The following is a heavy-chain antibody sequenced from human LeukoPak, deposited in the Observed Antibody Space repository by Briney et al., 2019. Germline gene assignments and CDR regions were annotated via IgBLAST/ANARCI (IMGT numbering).Heavy chain of an antibody. J-gene: IGHJ5*02. V-gene: IGHV3-21*04. D-gene: IGHD4-17*01. CDR1: GFTFSSYA. CDR2: ISSSSSYI. Sequence: GGSLRLSCAASGFTFSSYAMSWVRQAPGKGLEWVSSISSSSSYIYYADSVKGRFTISRDNAKNSLYLQMNSLRAEDTAVYYCARDHELGGNYGDYVFPRFLDNWFDPWGQGTLVTVSS. CDR3: ARDHELGGNYGDYVFPRFLDNWFDP.